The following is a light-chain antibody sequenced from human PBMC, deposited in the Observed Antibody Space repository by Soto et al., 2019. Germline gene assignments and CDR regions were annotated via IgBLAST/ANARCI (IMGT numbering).Light chain of an antibody. V-gene: IGLV4-69*01. J-gene: IGLJ3*02. CDR1: SGHSTYD. Sequence: QSVLTQSPSASASLGASVKLTCTLSSGHSTYDVAWHQQQPQKGPRVLMKLSGDGSHTKGDGIPDRFSGSSSGAERYLIISSLQSEDEADYFCQTWGSGIWVCGGGTKLTVL. CDR3: QTWGSGIWV. CDR2: LSGDGSH.